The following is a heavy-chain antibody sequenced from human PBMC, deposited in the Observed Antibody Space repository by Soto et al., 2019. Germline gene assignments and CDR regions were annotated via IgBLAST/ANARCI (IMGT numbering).Heavy chain of an antibody. CDR1: GFTFSSYS. CDR3: AVIGSNSSGWYAFDY. Sequence: EVQLVESGGGLVKPGGSLRLSCAASGFTFSSYSMNWVRQAPGKGLEWVSSISSSSSYIYYADSVKGRFTISRDNAKNSLYLQMNSLRAEDTAVYYCAVIGSNSSGWYAFDYWGQGTLVTVSS. V-gene: IGHV3-21*01. D-gene: IGHD6-13*01. J-gene: IGHJ4*02. CDR2: ISSSSSYI.